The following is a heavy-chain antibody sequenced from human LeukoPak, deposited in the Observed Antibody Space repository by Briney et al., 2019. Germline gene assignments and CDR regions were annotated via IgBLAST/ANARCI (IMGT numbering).Heavy chain of an antibody. D-gene: IGHD6-13*01. CDR3: ARGSPRVAAAGSWGDY. J-gene: IGHJ4*02. V-gene: IGHV1-8*01. Sequence: ASVKVSCKASGYTFTSYDINWVRQATRQGLEWMGWMNPNSGNTGYAQKFQGRVTMTRNTSISTAYMELSSLRSEDTAVYYCARGSPRVAAAGSWGDYWGQGTLVTVSS. CDR1: GYTFTSYD. CDR2: MNPNSGNT.